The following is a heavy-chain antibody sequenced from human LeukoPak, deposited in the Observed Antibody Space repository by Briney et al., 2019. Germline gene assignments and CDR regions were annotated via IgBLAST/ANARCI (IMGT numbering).Heavy chain of an antibody. D-gene: IGHD3-10*01. CDR3: AGWITMVRGVIPRDY. Sequence: SETLSLTCAVSGASMISNNWWNWFRQSPGKGLEWIGEIYHSGSPNYNPSLKGRVTISVDTSKNQFSLKLSSVTAADTAVYYCAGWITMVRGVIPRDYWGQGTLVTVSS. CDR2: IYHSGSP. CDR1: GASMISNNW. V-gene: IGHV4-4*02. J-gene: IGHJ4*02.